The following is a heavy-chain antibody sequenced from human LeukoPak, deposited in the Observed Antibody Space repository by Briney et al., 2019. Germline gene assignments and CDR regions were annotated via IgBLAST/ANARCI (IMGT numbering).Heavy chain of an antibody. CDR1: GGSISSYY. J-gene: IGHJ4*02. D-gene: IGHD5-18*01. CDR2: IYYSGST. V-gene: IGHV4-39*01. Sequence: SETLSLTCTVSGGSISSYYWGWIRQPPGKGLEWIGSIYYSGSTYYNPSLKSRVTISVDTSKNQFSLKLSSVTAADTAVYYCARRNSYGYRYWGQGTLVTVSS. CDR3: ARRNSYGYRY.